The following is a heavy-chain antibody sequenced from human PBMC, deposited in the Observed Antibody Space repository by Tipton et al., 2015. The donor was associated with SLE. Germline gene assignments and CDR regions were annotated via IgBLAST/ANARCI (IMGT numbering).Heavy chain of an antibody. CDR1: GGSISSGSYY. CDR2: VYSSGST. V-gene: IGHV4-61*02. CDR3: TRELSRPPYYMDV. D-gene: IGHD6-13*01. J-gene: IGHJ6*03. Sequence: TLSLTCTVSGGSISSGSYYWSWIRQPAGKGLEWIGRVYSSGSTNYNPSLKSRVIIPVDTSKNQFFLKLSSVTAADTAVYYCTRELSRPPYYMDVWGKGTTVTVSS.